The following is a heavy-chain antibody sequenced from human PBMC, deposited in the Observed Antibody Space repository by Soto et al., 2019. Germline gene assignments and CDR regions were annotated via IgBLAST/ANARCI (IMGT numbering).Heavy chain of an antibody. CDR1: GFTVRTYW. CDR2: INQDGSVK. V-gene: IGHV3-7*01. CDR3: VRFPAFDTSAQGY. Sequence: GGSLRLSCAASGFTVRTYWMNWVRQAPGKGLEWVAKINQDGSVKYYVDSVRGRFTISRDNAKNSLFLQMNSLRAEDTALYYCVRFPAFDTSAQGYWGQGTMVTVSS. J-gene: IGHJ4*02. D-gene: IGHD3-22*01.